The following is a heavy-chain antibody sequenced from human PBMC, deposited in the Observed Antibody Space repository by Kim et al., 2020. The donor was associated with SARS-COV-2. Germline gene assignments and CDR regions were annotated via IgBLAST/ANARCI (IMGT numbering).Heavy chain of an antibody. CDR3: ARCYGLTTGNYYYYYGMDV. J-gene: IGHJ6*02. Sequence: SVKVSCKASGGTFSSYAISWVRQAPGQGLEWMGRIIPILGIANYAQKFQGRVTITADKSTSTAYMELSSLRSEDTAVYYCARCYGLTTGNYYYYYGMDVWGQGTTVTVSS. D-gene: IGHD3-22*01. CDR2: IIPILGIA. V-gene: IGHV1-69*04. CDR1: GGTFSSYA.